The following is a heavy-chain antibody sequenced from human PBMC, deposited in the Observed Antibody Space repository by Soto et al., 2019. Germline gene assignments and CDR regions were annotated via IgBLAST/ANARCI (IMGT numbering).Heavy chain of an antibody. Sequence: GESLKISCKGSGYSFTSYWIGWVRQMPGKGLEWMGIIYPGDSDTRYSPSFQGQVTISADKSISTAYLQWSSLKASDTAMYYCATSTLTTFYDTTGFFDYWGLGTLVTVSS. CDR3: ATSTLTTFYDTTGFFDY. V-gene: IGHV5-51*01. J-gene: IGHJ4*02. CDR1: GYSFTSYW. CDR2: IYPGDSDT. D-gene: IGHD3-22*01.